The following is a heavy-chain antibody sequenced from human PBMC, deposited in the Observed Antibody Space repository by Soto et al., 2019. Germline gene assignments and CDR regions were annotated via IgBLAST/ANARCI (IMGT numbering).Heavy chain of an antibody. J-gene: IGHJ6*02. CDR1: GIPVSSNY. V-gene: IGHV3-53*04. CDR3: ARDGPYYFASRMDV. Sequence: EVQLVESGGGLVQPGGSLRLSCAASGIPVSSNYMTWVRQAPGKGLEWVSVLNSGGDTYYAKSVKGRFTISRHDSTNTLFLQMNSLTPEDTAVYYCARDGPYYFASRMDVWGQGTTVTVSS. CDR2: LNSGGDT. D-gene: IGHD3-10*01.